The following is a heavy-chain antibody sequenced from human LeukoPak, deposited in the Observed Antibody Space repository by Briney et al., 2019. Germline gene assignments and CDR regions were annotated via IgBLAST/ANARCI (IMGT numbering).Heavy chain of an antibody. CDR3: AKSLQGGARAFGS. D-gene: IGHD1-26*01. Sequence: PGGSLRLSCAASGFTFSGYAMFWVRQAPGKGLEWVSAIGGGGTTTYYADSVRGRFTISRDNSKNTLYVQMSSLRAEDTAVYYCAKSLQGGARAFGSWGQGTLVTASS. V-gene: IGHV3-23*01. CDR1: GFTFSGYA. J-gene: IGHJ4*02. CDR2: IGGGGTTT.